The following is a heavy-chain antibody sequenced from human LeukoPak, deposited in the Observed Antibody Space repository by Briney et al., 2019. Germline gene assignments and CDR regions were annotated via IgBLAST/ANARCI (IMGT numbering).Heavy chain of an antibody. CDR2: IYSGGST. V-gene: IGHV3-53*01. J-gene: IGHJ4*02. Sequence: GGSLRLSCAASGFTFSNYAMSWVRQAPGKGLEWVSVIYSGGSTYYADSVKGRFTISRDNSKNTLYLQMNSLRAEDTAVYYCASVYSSSSNFDYWGQGTLVTVSS. CDR3: ASVYSSSSNFDY. CDR1: GFTFSNYA. D-gene: IGHD6-6*01.